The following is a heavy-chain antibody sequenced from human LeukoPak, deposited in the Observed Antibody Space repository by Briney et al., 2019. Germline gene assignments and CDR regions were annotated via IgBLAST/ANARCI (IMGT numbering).Heavy chain of an antibody. CDR2: INWNGGST. CDR1: GFTFDDYG. CDR3: AKARTQNIAARRVDY. J-gene: IGHJ4*02. D-gene: IGHD6-6*01. V-gene: IGHV3-20*04. Sequence: GGSLRLSCAASGFTFDDYGMSWVRQAPGKGLEWVSGINWNGGSTGYADSVKGRFTISRDNAKNSLYLQMNSLRAEDTAVYYCAKARTQNIAARRVDYWGQGTLVTVSS.